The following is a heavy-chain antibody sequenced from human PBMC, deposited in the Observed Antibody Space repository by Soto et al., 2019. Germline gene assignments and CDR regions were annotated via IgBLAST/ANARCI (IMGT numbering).Heavy chain of an antibody. CDR2: LYNAGST. V-gene: IGHV4-59*01. CDR1: GGSISRYY. J-gene: IGHJ6*02. Sequence: ETLSLTCTVSGGSISRYYWSWIRQPPGKGLEWIGYLYNAGSTIYNPSLKSRVTISVDMSQNQFSLNLNYVTAADTAVYYCARDLRGVHYYYGMDVWGQGTTVTVSS. CDR3: ARDLRGVHYYYGMDV. D-gene: IGHD3-10*01.